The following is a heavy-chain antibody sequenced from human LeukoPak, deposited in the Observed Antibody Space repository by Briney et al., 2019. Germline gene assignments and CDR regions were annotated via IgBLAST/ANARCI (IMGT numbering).Heavy chain of an antibody. D-gene: IGHD4-23*01. Sequence: GASVKVSCKASGYTFTGYYMHWVRQAPGQGLEWMGWINPNSGGTNYAQKFQGRVTMTRDMSTSTVYMELSSLRSEDTAVYYCARDSARDYGGNSDDYWGQGTLVTVSS. J-gene: IGHJ4*02. CDR1: GYTFTGYY. CDR3: ARDSARDYGGNSDDY. CDR2: INPNSGGT. V-gene: IGHV1-2*02.